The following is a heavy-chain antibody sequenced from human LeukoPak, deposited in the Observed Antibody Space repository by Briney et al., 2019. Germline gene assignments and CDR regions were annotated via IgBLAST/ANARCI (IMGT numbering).Heavy chain of an antibody. CDR1: GGSMSNYF. CDR2: IYYSGST. V-gene: IGHV4-59*08. D-gene: IGHD3-16*01. Sequence: SETLSLTCTVSGGSMSNYFWSWIRQPPGKGLEWIGNIYYSGSTNYNPSLNSRVTISVDTSKNQFSLKLNSVTAADTAVYYCARHGALDCWGQGTLVTAPS. J-gene: IGHJ4*02. CDR3: ARHGALDC.